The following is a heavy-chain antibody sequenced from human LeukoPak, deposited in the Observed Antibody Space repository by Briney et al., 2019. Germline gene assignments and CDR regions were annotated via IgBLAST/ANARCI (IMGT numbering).Heavy chain of an antibody. V-gene: IGHV1-18*01. CDR2: ISAYNGNT. D-gene: IGHD6-19*01. CDR1: GYTFINYG. CDR3: ARGSGSGWVFDP. J-gene: IGHJ5*02. Sequence: ASVKVSCKASGYTFINYGFTWVRQAPGQGLEWMGWISAYNGNTDYAQKLRGRVTMTTATSTTTAYLELRSLSSDDTAVYYCARGSGSGWVFDPWGQGTLVTVSS.